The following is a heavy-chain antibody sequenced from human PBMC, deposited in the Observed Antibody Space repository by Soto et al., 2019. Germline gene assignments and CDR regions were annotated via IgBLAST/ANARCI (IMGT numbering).Heavy chain of an antibody. Sequence: ASVKVSSKACGGAFSCCALSWVRQAPGQGLEWMGGIIPIFGTANYAQKFQGRVTITADESTSTAYMELSSLRSEDTAVYYCARDPYYYDSSGPPPNYYYGMDVWGQGTTVTVSS. D-gene: IGHD3-22*01. J-gene: IGHJ6*02. CDR3: ARDPYYYDSSGPPPNYYYGMDV. V-gene: IGHV1-69*13. CDR1: GGAFSCCA. CDR2: IIPIFGTA.